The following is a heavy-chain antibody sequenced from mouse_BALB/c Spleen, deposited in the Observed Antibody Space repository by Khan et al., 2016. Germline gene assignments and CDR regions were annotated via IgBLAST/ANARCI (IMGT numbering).Heavy chain of an antibody. CDR1: GYSITSDYA. Sequence: EVQLQESGPGLVKPSQSLSLTCTVTGYSITSDYAWNWIRQFPGNKLEWMGYIHYSGSTSYNPSLKSRISITRDTSQNQFFLQLNSVTTEDTATYYCTRSTYFDVWGAGTTVTVSS. CDR2: IHYSGST. CDR3: TRSTYFDV. J-gene: IGHJ1*01. V-gene: IGHV3-2*02.